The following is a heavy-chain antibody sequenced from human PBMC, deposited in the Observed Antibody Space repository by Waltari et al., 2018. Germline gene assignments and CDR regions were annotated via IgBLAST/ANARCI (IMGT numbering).Heavy chain of an antibody. J-gene: IGHJ4*02. CDR1: GFACSSSW. CDR3: ARATNHAFDN. Sequence: EVQVVESGGGLVQPGGSLRLSCAPSGFACSSSWISWLRQAPGQGLEWVANINEDGSAQYYLDSVRCRFTISRDNSKNSLFLQMNSLRAEDTAVYFCARATNHAFDNWGQGTLVTVSS. V-gene: IGHV3-7*01. CDR2: INEDGSAQ.